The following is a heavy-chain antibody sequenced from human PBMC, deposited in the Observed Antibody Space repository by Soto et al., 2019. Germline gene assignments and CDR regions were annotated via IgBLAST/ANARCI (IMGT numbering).Heavy chain of an antibody. D-gene: IGHD5-18*01. Sequence: PGGSLRLSCAASGFTFSSYDMHWVRQATGKGLEWVSAVGTAGDTYYPGSVKGRFTISRENAKNSLYLQMNSLRAGDTAVYYCARGSLYSYGRDAFDIWGQGTMVTVSS. CDR3: ARGSLYSYGRDAFDI. CDR2: VGTAGDT. J-gene: IGHJ3*02. CDR1: GFTFSSYD. V-gene: IGHV3-13*01.